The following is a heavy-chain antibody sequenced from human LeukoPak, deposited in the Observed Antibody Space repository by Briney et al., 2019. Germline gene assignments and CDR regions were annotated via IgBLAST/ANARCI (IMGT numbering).Heavy chain of an antibody. CDR2: ISYDGSNK. D-gene: IGHD2-2*02. J-gene: IGHJ4*02. V-gene: IGHV3-30-3*01. Sequence: PGGSLRLSCAASGFTFSSYAMHWVRQAPGKGLEWVAVISYDGSNKYYADSVKGRFTISRDNAKNSLYLQMNSLRDEDTAVYYCARAILGGPLNDYWGQGTLVTVSS. CDR1: GFTFSSYA. CDR3: ARAILGGPLNDY.